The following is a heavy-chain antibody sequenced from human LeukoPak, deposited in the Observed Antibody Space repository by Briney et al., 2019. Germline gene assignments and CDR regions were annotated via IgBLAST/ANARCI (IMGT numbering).Heavy chain of an antibody. D-gene: IGHD3-3*01. J-gene: IGHJ3*02. CDR1: GYSFTSYW. CDR2: IYPGDSDT. Sequence: GESLKISCKGSGYSFTSYWIGWVRQMPGKGLEWMGIIYPGDSDTRYSPSFQGQVTISADKSIGAAYLQWSSLKASDTALYYCASTITLFGVVLKDAFDIWGQGTMVTVSS. V-gene: IGHV5-51*01. CDR3: ASTITLFGVVLKDAFDI.